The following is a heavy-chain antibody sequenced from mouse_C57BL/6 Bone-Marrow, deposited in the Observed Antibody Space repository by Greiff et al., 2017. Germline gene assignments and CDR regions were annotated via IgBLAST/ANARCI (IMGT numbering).Heavy chain of an antibody. J-gene: IGHJ2*01. CDR1: GYTFTSYW. CDR3: ARGGYFYYGSTYFDY. Sequence: QVQLQQPGAELVMPGASVKLSCKASGYTFTSYWMHWVKQRPGQGLEWIGEIDPSDSYTNYNQKFKGKSTLTVDKSSSTAYMQLSSLTSEDSAIYFCARGGYFYYGSTYFDYWGQGTTLTVSS. V-gene: IGHV1-69*01. CDR2: IDPSDSYT. D-gene: IGHD1-1*01.